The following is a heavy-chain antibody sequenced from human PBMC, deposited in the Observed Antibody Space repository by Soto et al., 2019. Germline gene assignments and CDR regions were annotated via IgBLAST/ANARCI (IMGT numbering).Heavy chain of an antibody. CDR3: ARVQPNSGYGSGSPPTSTRGGYYYYYGMGV. D-gene: IGHD3-10*01. Sequence: PSETLSLTCAVSVGSISSNNWWSWVRQPPGKGLEWIGEIYHSGNTNCDPSLKSRVTILLDKSKNQFSLKLSSVTAADTAVYYCARVQPNSGYGSGSPPTSTRGGYYYYYGMGVWGQGTTVTVSS. J-gene: IGHJ6*02. CDR1: VGSISSNNW. V-gene: IGHV4-4*02. CDR2: IYHSGNT.